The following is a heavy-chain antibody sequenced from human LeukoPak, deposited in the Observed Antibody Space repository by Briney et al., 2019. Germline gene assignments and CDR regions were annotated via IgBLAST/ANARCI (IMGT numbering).Heavy chain of an antibody. CDR2: ISVYNGNK. CDR3: ARGGIVGSKYADY. Sequence: GASVTVSCKASGYTFTSYGISWVRQPPGQGLGWMGWISVYNGNKNYAQKLQGRVTMTTDTSKRTAYMELRSLRSDDTAVYYCARGGIVGSKYADYWGQGTLVTVSS. D-gene: IGHD1-26*01. V-gene: IGHV1-18*01. CDR1: GYTFTSYG. J-gene: IGHJ4*02.